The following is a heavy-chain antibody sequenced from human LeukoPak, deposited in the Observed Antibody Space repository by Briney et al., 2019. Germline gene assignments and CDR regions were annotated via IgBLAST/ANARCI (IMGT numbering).Heavy chain of an antibody. CDR1: GYSFSNYW. V-gene: IGHV5-51*01. J-gene: IGHJ4*02. CDR2: IYPGDSDT. CDR3: ARLGYYNILTGYSAFDY. Sequence: GESLEISCKGSGYSFSNYWIGWVRQMPGKGLECMGIIYPGDSDTRYSPSFQGQVTISADKSISTAYLQWSSLKASDTAMYYCARLGYYNILTGYSAFDYWGQGTLVTVSS. D-gene: IGHD3-9*01.